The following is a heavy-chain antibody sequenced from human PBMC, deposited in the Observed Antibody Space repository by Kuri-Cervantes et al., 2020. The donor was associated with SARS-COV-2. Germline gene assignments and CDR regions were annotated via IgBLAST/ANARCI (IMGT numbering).Heavy chain of an antibody. CDR3: ARACSSSWRTYDAFDI. CDR2: ISYDGSNK. D-gene: IGHD6-13*01. Sequence: GESLKISCAASGFTFGNYAMHWVRQAPGKGLEWVAVISYDGSNKDYADSVKGRFTISRDNSKNTLYLQMNSLRAEDTAVYYCARACSSSWRTYDAFDIWGQGTMVTVSS. CDR1: GFTFGNYA. V-gene: IGHV3-30*04. J-gene: IGHJ3*02.